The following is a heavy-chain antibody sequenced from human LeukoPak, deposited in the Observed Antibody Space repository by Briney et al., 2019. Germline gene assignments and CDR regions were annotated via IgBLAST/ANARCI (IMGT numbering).Heavy chain of an antibody. V-gene: IGHV3-7*01. J-gene: IGHJ4*02. Sequence: GGSLRLSCAASGFTFRTKWMTWVRQAPGKGLEWVANIKEGGSEKYYVDSVKGRFTISRDNSKNTLYLQMNSLRAEDTAVYYCAKGRSLFAVAGRGLYYFDYWGQGTLVTVSS. D-gene: IGHD6-19*01. CDR2: IKEGGSEK. CDR3: AKGRSLFAVAGRGLYYFDY. CDR1: GFTFRTKW.